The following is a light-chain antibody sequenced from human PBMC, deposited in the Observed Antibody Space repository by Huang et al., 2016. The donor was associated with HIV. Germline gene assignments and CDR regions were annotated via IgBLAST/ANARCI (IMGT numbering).Light chain of an antibody. CDR1: QAISNY. V-gene: IGKV1-17*03. Sequence: DIQMTQSPSAMSASVGDKVTITCRASQAISNYLVWFQQKQGRAPKRLIYAASSLQSGVPSRFSGSGYGTKVTLTISSLQPEDFATYYCLQHHAYPRTFGPGTKVEVK. CDR2: AAS. CDR3: LQHHAYPRT. J-gene: IGKJ1*01.